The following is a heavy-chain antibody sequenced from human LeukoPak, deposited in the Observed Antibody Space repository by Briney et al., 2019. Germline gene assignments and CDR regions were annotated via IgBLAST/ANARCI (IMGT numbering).Heavy chain of an antibody. Sequence: PGGSLRLSCAASGFTFSSHWMHWVRQAPGKVLVWVTRISSDGSSTTYADSVKGRFTISRDNAKNTLYLQMSSLRAEDTAMYYCARISLSGWVNDHWGQGTLVTVSS. D-gene: IGHD6-19*01. J-gene: IGHJ4*02. V-gene: IGHV3-74*01. CDR2: ISSDGSST. CDR3: ARISLSGWVNDH. CDR1: GFTFSSHW.